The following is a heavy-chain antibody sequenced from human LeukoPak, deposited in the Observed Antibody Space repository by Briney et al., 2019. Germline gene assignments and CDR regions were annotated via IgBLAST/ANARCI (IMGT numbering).Heavy chain of an antibody. CDR2: INPKGDGT. CDR1: GYTFTGYY. D-gene: IGHD6-13*01. J-gene: IGHJ3*02. CDR3: ARDRGAAALGTDAFDI. Sequence: ASVKVSCKASGYTFTGYYMHWVRQAPGQGLEWMGIINPKGDGTNYAPKFQGRVTMTRDTSTSTDYMELNSLRSEDTAVYYCARDRGAAALGTDAFDIWGQGTMVTVSS. V-gene: IGHV1-46*01.